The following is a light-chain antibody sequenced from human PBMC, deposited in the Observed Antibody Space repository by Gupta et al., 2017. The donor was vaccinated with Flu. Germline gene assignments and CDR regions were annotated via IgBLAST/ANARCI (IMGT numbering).Light chain of an antibody. V-gene: IGKV1-9*01. CDR2: AAS. CDR1: QGVSRY. CDR3: QHGNSSPYS. Sequence: PAFLSASGGDRVAIICRASQGVSRYLDWYQQKKGKAPKLLIYAASTLKSGVPSRFSGSGIGKEFTLTIRSRQPEDFATYSCQHGNSSPYSFGQGTKLEIK. J-gene: IGKJ2*01.